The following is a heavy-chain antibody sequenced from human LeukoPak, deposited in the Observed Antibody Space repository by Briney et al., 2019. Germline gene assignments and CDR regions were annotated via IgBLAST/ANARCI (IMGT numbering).Heavy chain of an antibody. CDR3: ARRGRGVASGYDY. J-gene: IGHJ4*02. CDR1: GYTFTGYY. CDR2: INPNSGGT. D-gene: IGHD3-3*01. V-gene: IGHV1-2*02. Sequence: ASVKVSCKAPGYTFTGYYMHWVRQAPGQGLEWMGWINPNSGGTNYAQKFQGRVTMTRDTSISTAYMELRSLRSDDTAVYYCARRGRGVASGYDYWGQGTLVTVSS.